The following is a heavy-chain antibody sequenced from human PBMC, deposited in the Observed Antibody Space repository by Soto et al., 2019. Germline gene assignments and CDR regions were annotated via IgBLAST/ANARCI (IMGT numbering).Heavy chain of an antibody. D-gene: IGHD6-6*01. J-gene: IGHJ5*02. CDR3: ARGDSSSSWFDP. CDR1: GFTFSSYA. V-gene: IGHV3-30*04. CDR2: ISYDGSNK. Sequence: GGSLRLSCAASGFTFSSYAMHWVHQAPGKGLEWVAVISYDGSNKYYADSVKGRFTISRDNSKNTLYLQMNSLRAEDTAVYYCARGDSSSSWFDPWGQGTLVTVSS.